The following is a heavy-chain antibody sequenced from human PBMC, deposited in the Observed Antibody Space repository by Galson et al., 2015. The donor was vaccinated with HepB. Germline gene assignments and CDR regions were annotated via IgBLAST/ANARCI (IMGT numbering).Heavy chain of an antibody. D-gene: IGHD6-19*01. CDR1: GFTFSSYA. CDR2: ISYDGSNK. CDR3: ARDLVRYSSGWYPDY. Sequence: SLRLSCAASGFTFSSYAMHWVRQAPGKGLEWVAVISYDGSNKYYADSVKGRFTISRDNSKNTVYLQMNSLRAEDTAVYYCARDLVRYSSGWYPDYWGQGTLVTVSS. J-gene: IGHJ4*02. V-gene: IGHV3-30-3*01.